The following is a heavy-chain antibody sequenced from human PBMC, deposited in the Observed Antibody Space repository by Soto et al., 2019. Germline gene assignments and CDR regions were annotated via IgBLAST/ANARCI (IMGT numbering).Heavy chain of an antibody. J-gene: IGHJ6*02. Sequence: GGSLRLSCAASGFTFSDYYMSWIRQAPGKGLEWVAYISSRSSTIYYADSARGRFTISRDNAMNSLYLQMNSLRVEDTAVYYCAREPLPHYSLYGVDVWGQGTTVTVSS. D-gene: IGHD2-21*01. CDR3: AREPLPHYSLYGVDV. CDR2: ISSRSSTI. V-gene: IGHV3-11*01. CDR1: GFTFSDYY.